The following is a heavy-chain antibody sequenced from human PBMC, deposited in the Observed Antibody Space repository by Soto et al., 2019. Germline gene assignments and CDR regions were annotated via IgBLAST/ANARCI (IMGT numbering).Heavy chain of an antibody. D-gene: IGHD3-3*01. CDR1: GYTFTSYG. Sequence: ASVKVSCKASGYTFTSYGISWVRQAPGQGLEWMGWISAYNGNTNYAQKLQGRVTMTTDTSTSTAYMELRSLRSDDTAVYYCARGGLITIFGVVIPQLDYYGMDVWGQGTTVTVSS. V-gene: IGHV1-18*01. J-gene: IGHJ6*02. CDR2: ISAYNGNT. CDR3: ARGGLITIFGVVIPQLDYYGMDV.